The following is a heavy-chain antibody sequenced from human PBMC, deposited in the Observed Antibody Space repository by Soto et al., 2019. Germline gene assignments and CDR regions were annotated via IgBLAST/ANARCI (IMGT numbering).Heavy chain of an antibody. CDR3: AKGRGGSGSLTPRVDF. CDR1: GFTFNNFP. Sequence: EVQLLESGEGLVQPGGSLGLSCAASGFTFNNFPWTWVRQAPGKGLEWVSAISGGGDTTSYADSVKGRFTVSRDGSKNTLYLQMSSLRAEDTALYYCAKGRGGSGSLTPRVDFWGQGTLVTVSS. J-gene: IGHJ4*02. D-gene: IGHD3-10*01. V-gene: IGHV3-23*01. CDR2: ISGGGDTT.